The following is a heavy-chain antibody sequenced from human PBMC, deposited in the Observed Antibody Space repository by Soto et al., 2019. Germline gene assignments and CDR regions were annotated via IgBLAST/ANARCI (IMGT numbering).Heavy chain of an antibody. CDR2: IYPGDSYT. Sequence: GESLKISCKGSGYSFNSYLIGLVRQMPGKGLEWMGIIYPGDSYTRYSPSFQGQVTISADKSITTAYLQASSLKASDTAMYYCASGLGVPIWGFDPWGQGTLVTVSS. D-gene: IGHD3-3*01. V-gene: IGHV5-51*01. CDR3: ASGLGVPIWGFDP. CDR1: GYSFNSYL. J-gene: IGHJ5*02.